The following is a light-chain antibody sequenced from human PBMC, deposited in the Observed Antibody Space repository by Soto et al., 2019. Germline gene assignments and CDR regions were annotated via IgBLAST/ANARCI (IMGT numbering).Light chain of an antibody. CDR1: SSNIGSDF. CDR2: SDN. Sequence: QSVLTQPPSASGTPGQRVTISCSGSSSNIGSDFVYWYQQLPGTAPKLLIYSDNQRPSGVPDRFSGSRSGTSASLAISGLRSEDEADYYCAAWDHSLSTRVFGGGTKLTVL. J-gene: IGLJ2*01. CDR3: AAWDHSLSTRV. V-gene: IGLV1-47*02.